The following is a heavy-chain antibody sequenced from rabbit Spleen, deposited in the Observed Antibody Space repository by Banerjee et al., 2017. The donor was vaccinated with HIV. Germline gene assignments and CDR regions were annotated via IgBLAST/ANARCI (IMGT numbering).Heavy chain of an antibody. V-gene: IGHV1S7*01. J-gene: IGHJ3*01. CDR3: ARARDTYDDVGDYARLDL. Sequence: QVKETGGGLVQPGGSLTLSCKASGFDFRRYYLSWVRQAPGKGLEWIGIISVGEGNTDYANWVNGRFTISSDNAQNTVDLQMNSLTAADTATYFCARARDTYDDVGDYARLDLWGPGTLVTVS. CDR2: ISVGEGNT. D-gene: IGHD2-1*01. CDR1: GFDFRRYY.